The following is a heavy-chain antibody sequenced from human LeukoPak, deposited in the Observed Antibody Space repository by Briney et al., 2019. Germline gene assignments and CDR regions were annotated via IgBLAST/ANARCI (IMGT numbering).Heavy chain of an antibody. J-gene: IGHJ4*02. CDR3: ARVEQLAVAGTLRC. Sequence: GGSLRLSCAASGFTFSSYAMFWVRQAPGKGLEWVSSISDSGGSTYYADSVKGRFTISRDNAKNSLYLQMNSLRAEDTAVYYCARVEQLAVAGTLRCWGQGTLVTVSS. CDR2: ISDSGGST. CDR1: GFTFSSYA. V-gene: IGHV3-23*01. D-gene: IGHD6-19*01.